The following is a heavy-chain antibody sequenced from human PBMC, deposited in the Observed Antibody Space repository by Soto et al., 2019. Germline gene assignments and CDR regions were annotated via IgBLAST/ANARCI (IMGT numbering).Heavy chain of an antibody. Sequence: ASVKVSCKASGYTFTSYDINWVRQATGQGLEWMGWMNPNSGNTGYAQKFQGRVTMTRNTSISAAYMELSSLRSEDTAVYYCARGLGNTYYYDSSGYYYLNWFDPWGQGTLVTVSS. CDR2: MNPNSGNT. CDR1: GYTFTSYD. D-gene: IGHD3-22*01. J-gene: IGHJ5*02. CDR3: ARGLGNTYYYDSSGYYYLNWFDP. V-gene: IGHV1-8*01.